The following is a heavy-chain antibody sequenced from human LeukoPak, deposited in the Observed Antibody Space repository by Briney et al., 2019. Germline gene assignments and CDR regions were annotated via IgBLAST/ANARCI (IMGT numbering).Heavy chain of an antibody. CDR1: GFTFSTYG. CDR3: TKSGIAAAGQRGYFDY. J-gene: IGHJ4*02. Sequence: GGSLRLSCAASGFTFSTYGIHWVRQAPGKGLEWVAVIPNDGSNKYYADSVKGRFTISRDNSKNTVYLQMNSLRGEDTAVYYCTKSGIAAAGQRGYFDYWGQGTLVTVSS. V-gene: IGHV3-30*18. CDR2: IPNDGSNK. D-gene: IGHD6-13*01.